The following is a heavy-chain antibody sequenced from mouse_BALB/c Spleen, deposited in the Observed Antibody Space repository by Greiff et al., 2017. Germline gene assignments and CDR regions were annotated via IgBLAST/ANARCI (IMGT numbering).Heavy chain of an antibody. CDR3: ARYLTTVVATPFDY. D-gene: IGHD1-1*01. V-gene: IGHV1-14*01. CDR1: GYTFTSYV. CDR2: INPYNDGT. J-gene: IGHJ2*01. Sequence: VQLQQSGPELVKPGASVKMSCKASGYTFTSYVMHWVKQKPGQGLEWIGYINPYNDGTKYNEKFKGKATLTSDKSSSTAYMELSSLTSEDSAVYYCARYLTTVVATPFDYWGQGTTLTVSS.